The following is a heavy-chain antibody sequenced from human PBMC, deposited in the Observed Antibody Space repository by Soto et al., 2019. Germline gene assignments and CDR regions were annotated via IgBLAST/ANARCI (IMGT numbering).Heavy chain of an antibody. V-gene: IGHV1-18*01. CDR1: GYTFTSFG. D-gene: IGHD2-2*01. J-gene: IGHJ3*01. CDR2: ISTYNDNT. Sequence: QVQLVQSGAEVQKPGASVKVSCKTSGYTFTSFGISWVRQAPGQGLEWMAWISTYNDNTNFAKRLQGRVTLSTDTSTSTVYMELRSLRSDDTAVYYCARDRIVAVPAGNDVFDFWGQGTMVTVSS. CDR3: ARDRIVAVPAGNDVFDF.